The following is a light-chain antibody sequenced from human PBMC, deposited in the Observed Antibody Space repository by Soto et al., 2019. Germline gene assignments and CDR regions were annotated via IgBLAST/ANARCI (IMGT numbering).Light chain of an antibody. CDR1: QGIINY. CDR3: QQLFICPST. CDR2: GAS. V-gene: IGKV1-9*01. Sequence: IQLTQSPSSLSSAMGDRVTISCRASQGIINYLAWYHQKPGQAPMLLIYGASTFHGGVPSRFSGSGSGTDFTLAISSLQPEAFATYYGQQLFICPSTFGPGTNVYIK. J-gene: IGKJ3*01.